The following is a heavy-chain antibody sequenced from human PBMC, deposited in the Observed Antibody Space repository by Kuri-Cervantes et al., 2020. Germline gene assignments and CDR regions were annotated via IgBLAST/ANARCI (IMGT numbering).Heavy chain of an antibody. CDR1: GGTFSSYA. Sequence: SVKVSCQASGGTFSSYAITWVRQAPGQGLEWMGGIIPIFDTPNYAQKFQGRVTITTDESTNTAYMELSSLRSEDTAVYYCARDRAGTTDWDKAFDIWGQGTMVTVSS. CDR2: IIPIFDTP. V-gene: IGHV1-69*05. D-gene: IGHD1-1*01. CDR3: ARDRAGTTDWDKAFDI. J-gene: IGHJ3*02.